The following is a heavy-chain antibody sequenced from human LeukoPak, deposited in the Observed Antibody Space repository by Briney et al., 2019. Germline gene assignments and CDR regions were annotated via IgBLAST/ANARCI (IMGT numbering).Heavy chain of an antibody. D-gene: IGHD2-15*01. CDR1: GFTFSSYG. CDR2: ISYDGSNK. CDR3: AKDGGY. V-gene: IGHV3-30*18. J-gene: IGHJ4*02. Sequence: PGGSLRLSCAASGFTFSSYGMHWVRQAPGKGLEWVAVISYDGSNKYYADSVKGRFTISRDNSKTTLYLQMNSLRAEETAEYYCAKDGGYWGRGTRVIVSS.